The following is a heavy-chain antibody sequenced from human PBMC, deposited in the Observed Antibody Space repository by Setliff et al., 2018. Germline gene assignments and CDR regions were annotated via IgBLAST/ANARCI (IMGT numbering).Heavy chain of an antibody. CDR3: ARDGVYYAMDV. CDR2: IANRGNTV. V-gene: IGHV3-48*03. J-gene: IGHJ6*02. CDR1: GFIFSSYE. Sequence: PGGSLRLSCAASGFIFSSYEMNWVRQAPGKGLEWVTYIANRGNTVYYADSVKGRFTVSRDNANSSLFLQMNSLRAEDTAVYYCARDGVYYAMDVWGQGTTVTVSS.